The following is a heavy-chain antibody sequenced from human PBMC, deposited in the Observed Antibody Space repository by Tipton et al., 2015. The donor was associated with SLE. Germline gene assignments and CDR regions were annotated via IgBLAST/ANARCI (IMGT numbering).Heavy chain of an antibody. V-gene: IGHV3-7*01. J-gene: IGHJ3*02. Sequence: SLRLSCAASGFTFNTYWMTWVRQAPGKGLEWVATINHRGDEKFYVDSVKGRFTISRDNSKNTLYLQMNSLRAEDTAVYYCAKDRTMVVDAFESWGQGTMVTVSS. CDR1: GFTFNTYW. CDR2: INHRGDEK. D-gene: IGHD4/OR15-4a*01. CDR3: AKDRTMVVDAFES.